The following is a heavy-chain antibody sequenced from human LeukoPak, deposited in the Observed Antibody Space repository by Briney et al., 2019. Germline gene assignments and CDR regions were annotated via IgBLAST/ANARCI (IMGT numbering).Heavy chain of an antibody. V-gene: IGHV3-21*01. D-gene: IGHD5-18*01. CDR3: ARTQLSDTAMSYFDY. J-gene: IGHJ4*02. CDR1: GFTVSSNY. Sequence: GGSLRLSCAASGFTVSSNYMSWVRQAPGKGLEWVSSISSSSSYIYYADSVKGRFTISRDNAKNSLYLQMNSLRAEDTAVYYCARTQLSDTAMSYFDYWGRGTLVTVSS. CDR2: ISSSSSYI.